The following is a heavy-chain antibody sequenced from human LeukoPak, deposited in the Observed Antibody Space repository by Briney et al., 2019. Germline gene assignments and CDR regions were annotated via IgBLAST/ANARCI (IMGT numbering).Heavy chain of an antibody. Sequence: GGSLRLSCAASGFTVSRNYMSWVRQAPGKGLEWVSVMFSGGTIYYADSVKGRFTISRDSSKNTLYLQINSLRAEDTAVYYCAKGPSIAARPGYFDLWGRGTLVTVSS. D-gene: IGHD6-6*01. V-gene: IGHV3-53*01. CDR2: MFSGGTI. CDR1: GFTVSRNY. CDR3: AKGPSIAARPGYFDL. J-gene: IGHJ2*01.